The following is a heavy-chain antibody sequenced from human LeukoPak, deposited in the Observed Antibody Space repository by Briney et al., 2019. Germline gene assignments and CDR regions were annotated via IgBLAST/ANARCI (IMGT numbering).Heavy chain of an antibody. CDR1: GGSISSSTYY. CDR3: TRQYPNVQH. J-gene: IGHJ1*01. V-gene: IGHV4-39*01. Sequence: SETLSLTCSVSGGSISSSTYYWGWIRQPPGKGLEWIGSIYYSGNTYYNPSLKSRVTISVDTSKKQFSLKLSSVTAADAADYYCTRQYPNVQHWGRGTLVTVSS. CDR2: IYYSGNT. D-gene: IGHD1-1*01.